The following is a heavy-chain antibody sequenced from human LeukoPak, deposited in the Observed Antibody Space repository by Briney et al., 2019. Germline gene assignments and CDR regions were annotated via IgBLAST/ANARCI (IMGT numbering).Heavy chain of an antibody. D-gene: IGHD6-13*01. CDR2: ISSSGSTI. CDR3: ARVGRAAAGGGRFDY. CDR1: GFTFSSYE. V-gene: IGHV3-48*03. J-gene: IGHJ4*02. Sequence: GGSLRLSCAASGFTFSSYEMNWVRQAPGKGLEWVSYISSSGSTIYYADSVKGRFTISRDNVKNSLYLQMNSLRAEDTAVYYCARVGRAAAGGGRFDYWGQGTLVTVSS.